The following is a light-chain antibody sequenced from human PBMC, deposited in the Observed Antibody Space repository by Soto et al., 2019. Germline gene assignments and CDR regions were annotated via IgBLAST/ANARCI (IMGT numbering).Light chain of an antibody. V-gene: IGLV2-8*01. CDR2: EVN. Sequence: QSVLPQPPSASGSPGQSVAISCTGTSSDVGGYNYVSWYQQHPGKAPKLMIYEVNKRPSGVPDRFSGSKSGNTASLTISGRQAEDEADYYCSSKRDSSTLFVFGTGTKV. CDR3: SSKRDSSTLFV. CDR1: SSDVGGYNY. J-gene: IGLJ1*01.